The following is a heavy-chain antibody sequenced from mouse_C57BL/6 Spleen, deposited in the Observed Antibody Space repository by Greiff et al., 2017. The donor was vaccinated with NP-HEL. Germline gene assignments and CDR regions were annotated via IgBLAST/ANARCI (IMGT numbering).Heavy chain of an antibody. V-gene: IGHV5-16*01. Sequence: EVKLMESEGGLVQPGSSMKLSCTASGFTFSDYYMAWVRQVPEKGLEWVANINYDGSSTYYLDSLKSRFIISRDNAKNILYLQMSSLKSEDTATYYCARGAAQATGYFDYWGQGTTLTVSS. J-gene: IGHJ2*01. CDR1: GFTFSDYY. CDR2: INYDGSST. CDR3: ARGAAQATGYFDY. D-gene: IGHD3-2*02.